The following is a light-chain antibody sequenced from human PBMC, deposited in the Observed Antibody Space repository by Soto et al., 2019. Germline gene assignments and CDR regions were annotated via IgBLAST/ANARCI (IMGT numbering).Light chain of an antibody. CDR3: HQGHNWPLT. Sequence: EIAMTQSPATLSVSPGERATLSCRASQSISTELAWYQQIPGQPPRLLIYSASTRATGVPARFTGSGSGSEFTLTIIWLQSEDFAIYYCHQGHNWPLTFGQGTRLEI. V-gene: IGKV3-15*01. CDR2: SAS. CDR1: QSISTE. J-gene: IGKJ2*01.